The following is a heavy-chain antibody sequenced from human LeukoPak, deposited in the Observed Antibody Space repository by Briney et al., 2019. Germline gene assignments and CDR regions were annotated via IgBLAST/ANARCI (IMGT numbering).Heavy chain of an antibody. CDR2: IGYDGSEI. CDR1: GFTFSTYG. J-gene: IGHJ4*02. Sequence: GESQRLSCATSGFTFSTYGMHWVRQAPGKGLEWVAFIGYDGSEIHYADSVKGRFTISRDNSKNTVHLQMGGLRGEDTAVYYCAKRGKDSPGYYNYFDSWGQGTLVTVSS. CDR3: AKRGKDSPGYYNYFDS. V-gene: IGHV3-30*02. D-gene: IGHD3-22*01.